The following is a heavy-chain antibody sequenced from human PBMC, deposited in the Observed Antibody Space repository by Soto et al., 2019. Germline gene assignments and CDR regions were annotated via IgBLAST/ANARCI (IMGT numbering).Heavy chain of an antibody. D-gene: IGHD3-10*01. J-gene: IGHJ3*02. CDR1: GFTFSSNS. Sequence: VQLVESGGGLVQPGGSLRLSCAASGFTFSSNSMNWVRQAPGKGLEWVSYISSSSSTIHYADSVKGRFTISRDNAKNSLYLQMNSLRDDDTAVYYCARDGGGPDAFDIWGQGTMVTVSS. CDR2: ISSSSSTI. V-gene: IGHV3-48*02. CDR3: ARDGGGPDAFDI.